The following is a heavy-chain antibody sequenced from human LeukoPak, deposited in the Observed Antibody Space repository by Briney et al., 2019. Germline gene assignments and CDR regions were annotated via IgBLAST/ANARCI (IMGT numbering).Heavy chain of an antibody. V-gene: IGHV4-31*03. Sequence: SETLSLTCTVSGASISSGGSYWSWIRQNPGKGLEWLAYISYSGSTYYSPSLESRVTISLATSKNQFSLKMTSATAADTAVYYCARGCLSSGYYYEGLYWGQGILVTVSS. D-gene: IGHD3-22*01. CDR2: ISYSGST. CDR3: ARGCLSSGYYYEGLY. J-gene: IGHJ4*02. CDR1: GASISSGGSY.